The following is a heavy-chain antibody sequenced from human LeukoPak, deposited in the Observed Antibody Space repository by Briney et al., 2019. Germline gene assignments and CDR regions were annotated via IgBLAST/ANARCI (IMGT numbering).Heavy chain of an antibody. Sequence: PGGSLRLSCAASGFTFSDYYMSWVRQAPGKGLEWVSAISGSGGSTYYADSVKGRFTISRDNSKNTLYLQMNSLRAEDTAVYYCAKASPEMVRGAYFDYWGQGTLVTVSS. D-gene: IGHD3-10*01. V-gene: IGHV3-23*01. CDR2: ISGSGGST. CDR3: AKASPEMVRGAYFDY. J-gene: IGHJ4*02. CDR1: GFTFSDYY.